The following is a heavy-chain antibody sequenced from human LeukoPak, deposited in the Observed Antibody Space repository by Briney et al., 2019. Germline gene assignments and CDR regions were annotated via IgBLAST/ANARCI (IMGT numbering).Heavy chain of an antibody. J-gene: IGHJ5*02. V-gene: IGHV1-46*01. CDR2: INPGGGST. D-gene: IGHD4-23*01. CDR3: AKDLRWDHPGLDP. Sequence: GASVKVSCMASGYSFTSYYIHWVRQAPGQGLESMGIINPGGGSTSYAQKFQDRVTMTRDTSTSTVYMELNSLRSEDTAVYYCAKDLRWDHPGLDPWGQGTLVTVSS. CDR1: GYSFTSYY.